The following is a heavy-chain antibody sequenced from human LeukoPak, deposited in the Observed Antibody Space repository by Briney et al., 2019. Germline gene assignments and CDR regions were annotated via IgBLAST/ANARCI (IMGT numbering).Heavy chain of an antibody. D-gene: IGHD2-2*01. CDR3: ARPMSVVPAAYDY. V-gene: IGHV3-23*01. J-gene: IGHJ4*02. Sequence: GGSLRLSCAASGFTFSSTSMSWVRQAPGKGLEWVAVTVGGGDGTYYADSVKGRFTISRDNSNNTLYLQMNSLRAEDTAVYYCARPMSVVPAAYDYWGQGTLVTVSS. CDR1: GFTFSSTS. CDR2: TVGGGDGT.